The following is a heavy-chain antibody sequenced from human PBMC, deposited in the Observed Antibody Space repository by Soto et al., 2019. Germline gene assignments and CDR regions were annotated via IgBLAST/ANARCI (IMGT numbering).Heavy chain of an antibody. Sequence: GGSLRLSCAASGFTFSSYGMHWVRQAPGKGLEWVAVISYDGSNKYYADSVKGRFTISRDNSKNTPYLQMNSLRAEDTAVYYCAKDSLRMGYYYYGMDVWGQGTTVTVSS. CDR2: ISYDGSNK. V-gene: IGHV3-30*18. CDR1: GFTFSSYG. J-gene: IGHJ6*02. D-gene: IGHD2-8*01. CDR3: AKDSLRMGYYYYGMDV.